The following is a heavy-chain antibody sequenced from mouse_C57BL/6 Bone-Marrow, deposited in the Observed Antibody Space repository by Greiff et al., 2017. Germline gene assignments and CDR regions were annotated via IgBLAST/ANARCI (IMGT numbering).Heavy chain of an antibody. CDR2: ISYDGSN. J-gene: IGHJ3*01. V-gene: IGHV3-6*01. D-gene: IGHD5-5*01. CDR3: AREGLPEAY. CDR1: GYSITSGYY. Sequence: VQLKQSGPGLVKPSQSLSLTCSVTGYSITSGYYWNWIRQFPGNKLEWMGYISYDGSNNYNPSLKNRISITRDTSKNQFFLKLNSVTTEDTATYYCAREGLPEAYWGQGTLVTVSA.